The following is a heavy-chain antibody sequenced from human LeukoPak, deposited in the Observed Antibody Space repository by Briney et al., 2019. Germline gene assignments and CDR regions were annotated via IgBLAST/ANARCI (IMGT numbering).Heavy chain of an antibody. CDR3: ARDLYGGYCSRTSCYGNYFDP. CDR2: IYYSGNT. J-gene: IGHJ5*02. D-gene: IGHD2-2*01. V-gene: IGHV4-59*02. Sequence: SETLSLTCSVSGGSVSSHYWTWLRQPPGKGLEWIGYIYYSGNTNYNPSLKSRVTISVDTSKNQFSLKLSSVTAADTAVYYCARDLYGGYCSRTSCYGNYFDPWGRGTLVTVSS. CDR1: GGSVSSHY.